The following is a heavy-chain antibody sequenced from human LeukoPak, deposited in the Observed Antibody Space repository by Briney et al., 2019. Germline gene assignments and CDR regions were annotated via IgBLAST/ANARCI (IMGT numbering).Heavy chain of an antibody. Sequence: GASLQISCKGSGSSFTSYWIGWGRQLPGKGLEWMGIIYPGDSDTKYSPSFQGQVTISADKSISTAYLQWSSLKASDTAMYYCARRGGKEFDYWGQGTLVTVSS. D-gene: IGHD2-15*01. V-gene: IGHV5-51*01. CDR1: GSSFTSYW. CDR3: ARRGGKEFDY. J-gene: IGHJ4*02. CDR2: IYPGDSDT.